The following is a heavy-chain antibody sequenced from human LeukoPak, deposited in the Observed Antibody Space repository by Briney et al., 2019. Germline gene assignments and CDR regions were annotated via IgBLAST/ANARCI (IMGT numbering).Heavy chain of an antibody. CDR2: IKQDETEK. V-gene: IGHV3-7*03. Sequence: PGGSLRLSCTASGFTFSNFWMGWVRQAPGKGLEWVANIKQDETEKFYLGSVKGRFTISRDNAKNSLYLQMNSLRAEDTAVYYCARVGLLWFGELWSDYWGQGTLVTVSS. D-gene: IGHD3-10*01. CDR1: GFTFSNFW. J-gene: IGHJ4*02. CDR3: ARVGLLWFGELWSDY.